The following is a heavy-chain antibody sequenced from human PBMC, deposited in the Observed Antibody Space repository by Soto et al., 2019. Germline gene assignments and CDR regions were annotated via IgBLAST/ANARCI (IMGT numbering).Heavy chain of an antibody. CDR3: AREETAIDY. CDR2: IYYSGST. Sequence: QVQLQESGPGLVKASETLSLTCTVSGGSVSGGRCYWSWIRQPPGKGLEWIGCIYYSGSTNYNPSLKSRVTIAIDTSKMQFSLRLSSVTAADTAIYYCAREETAIDYWGQGTLVTVSS. V-gene: IGHV4-61*01. CDR1: GGSVSGGRCY. J-gene: IGHJ4*02.